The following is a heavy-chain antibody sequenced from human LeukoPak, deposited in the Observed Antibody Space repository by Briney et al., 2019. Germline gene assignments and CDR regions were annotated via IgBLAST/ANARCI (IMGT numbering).Heavy chain of an antibody. CDR1: GGTFSSYA. J-gene: IGHJ4*02. Sequence: ASVKVSCKASGGTFSSYAISWVRQAPGQGLEWMGGIIPIFGTANYAQKFQGRVTITADESTSTAYMELSSLRSEDTAVYYCARASPLSVDTVMVLFDYWGQGTLVTVSS. CDR2: IIPIFGTA. V-gene: IGHV1-69*13. CDR3: ARASPLSVDTVMVLFDY. D-gene: IGHD5-18*01.